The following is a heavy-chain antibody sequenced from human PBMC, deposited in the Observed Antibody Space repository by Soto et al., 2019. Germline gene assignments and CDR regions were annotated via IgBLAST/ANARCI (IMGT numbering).Heavy chain of an antibody. CDR2: IIPLLGIT. V-gene: IGHV1-69*01. D-gene: IGHD1-20*01. CDR3: TRDTRSITGTTSSEDDQH. J-gene: IGHJ1*01. CDR1: GGTFSGYA. Sequence: QAQLMQSGAEVKKPGSSVKVSCKASGGTFSGYAINWVRQAPGQGLEWMGGIIPLLGITDYGQKFQGRITIAADESAVTAYMDLRGLRSEDTAVYYCTRDTRSITGTTSSEDDQHWGQGTLVSVSS.